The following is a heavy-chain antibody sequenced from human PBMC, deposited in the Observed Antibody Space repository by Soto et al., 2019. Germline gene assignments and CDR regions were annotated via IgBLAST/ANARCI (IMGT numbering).Heavy chain of an antibody. CDR3: AIGTKYDFWSGKHNFDY. Sequence: ASVKVSCKASGYTFTSYAMHWVRQAPGQRLEWMGWINADNGNTNYAQKLQGRVTMTTDTSTSTAYMELRSLRSDDTAVYYCAIGTKYDFWSGKHNFDYWGQGTLVTVSS. CDR2: INADNGNT. CDR1: GYTFTSYA. D-gene: IGHD3-3*01. V-gene: IGHV1-3*01. J-gene: IGHJ4*02.